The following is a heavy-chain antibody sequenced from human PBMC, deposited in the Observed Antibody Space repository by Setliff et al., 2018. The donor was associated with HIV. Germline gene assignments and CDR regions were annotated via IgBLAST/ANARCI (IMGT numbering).Heavy chain of an antibody. CDR3: SGWKGDYYDSSGINGY. J-gene: IGHJ4*02. V-gene: IGHV3-21*01. CDR1: GFTFSSYS. D-gene: IGHD3-22*01. Sequence: GGSLRLSCTASGFTFSSYSMNWVRQAPGKGLEWVSSISTSSTYIYYADSVKGRFTISRDNAKNTLYLQMNSLRADDTAVYYCSGWKGDYYDSSGINGYWGQGTLVTVSS. CDR2: ISTSSTYI.